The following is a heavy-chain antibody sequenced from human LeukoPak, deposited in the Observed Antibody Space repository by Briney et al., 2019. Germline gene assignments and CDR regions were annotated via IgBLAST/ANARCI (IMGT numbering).Heavy chain of an antibody. CDR1: GFTFNSYA. D-gene: IGHD6-13*01. Sequence: GGSLRLSCAASGFTFNSYAMHWVRQAPGKGLLWVAIISFDGSNKYYADSVKGRFTVSRDTSKNTLYLQMNSLRPEDTAVYFCARDRGSSSWFADYWGQGTLVTVSS. J-gene: IGHJ4*02. CDR2: ISFDGSNK. CDR3: ARDRGSSSWFADY. V-gene: IGHV3-30-3*01.